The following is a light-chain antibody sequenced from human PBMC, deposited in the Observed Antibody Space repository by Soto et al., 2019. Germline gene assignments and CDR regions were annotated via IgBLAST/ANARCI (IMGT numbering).Light chain of an antibody. CDR3: QQYTRAPLT. CDR1: QSVTDNY. V-gene: IGKV3-20*01. CDR2: GAS. J-gene: IGKJ1*01. Sequence: IVLTQSPATLSLSPGERATLSCRASQSVTDNYLAWYQQKPGQAPRLVISGASSRTSGIPDRFSASGSGTDFTLTISRLETEDFAVYYCQQYTRAPLTFGQGTKVE.